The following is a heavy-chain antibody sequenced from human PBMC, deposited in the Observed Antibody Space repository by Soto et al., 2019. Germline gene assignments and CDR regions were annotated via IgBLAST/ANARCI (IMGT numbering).Heavy chain of an antibody. CDR2: IDPGNGKT. CDR1: GYSFTTYP. D-gene: IGHD2-15*01. CDR3: ARDATSMKWYAFDP. V-gene: IGHV1-3*01. J-gene: IGHJ5*02. Sequence: ASVKVSCKASGYSFTTYPMHWVRQAPGQRLEWVGWIDPGNGKTKYSQKFQGRVTIIRDTSTSTAYMELSSLRFEDTTVYYCARDATSMKWYAFDPWGQGTLVTVSS.